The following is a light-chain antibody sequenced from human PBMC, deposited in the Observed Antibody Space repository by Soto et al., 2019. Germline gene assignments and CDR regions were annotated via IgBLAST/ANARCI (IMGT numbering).Light chain of an antibody. CDR2: EVT. Sequence: QSALAQPASVSGSPGQSITISCTGTSSDVGAYNFVSWYQHHPGRAPKLIIYEVTIRPSGVSNRFSGSKSGNTASLTISGLQAEDEADYYCSSHTTSAPYVFGSGTKGTVL. J-gene: IGLJ1*01. CDR3: SSHTTSAPYV. V-gene: IGLV2-14*01. CDR1: SSDVGAYNF.